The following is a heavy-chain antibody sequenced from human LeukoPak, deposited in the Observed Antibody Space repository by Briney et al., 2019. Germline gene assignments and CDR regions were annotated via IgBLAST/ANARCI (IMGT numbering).Heavy chain of an antibody. CDR3: AHRSRGAHDYGDYVGFDP. J-gene: IGHJ5*02. Sequence: SGPTLVNPTQTLTLTCTFSGFSLSTSGMCVSWIRQPPGKALEWLARIDWDDDKYYSTSLKTRLSITKDTSKNQVVLTMTNMDPVDTATYCCAHRSRGAHDYGDYVGFDPWGQGTLVTVSS. CDR2: IDWDDDK. V-gene: IGHV2-70*12. CDR1: GFSLSTSGMC. D-gene: IGHD4-17*01.